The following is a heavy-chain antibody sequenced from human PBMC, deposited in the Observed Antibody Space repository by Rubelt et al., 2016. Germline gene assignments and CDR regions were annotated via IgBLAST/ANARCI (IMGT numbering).Heavy chain of an antibody. Sequence: QVQLVQSGAEVKKPGASLKVSCKASGYAFCTYDISWVRQAPGHGLEWMGWISAYSGNTNYAQKLQGRVTMTTDTSPGRACVGRRSLRSDGSAVYYGARVGSSGFWGVWGQGTTVTVSS. CDR3: ARVGSSGFWGV. CDR2: ISAYSGNT. CDR1: GYAFCTYD. D-gene: IGHD6-19*01. J-gene: IGHJ6*02. V-gene: IGHV1-18*01.